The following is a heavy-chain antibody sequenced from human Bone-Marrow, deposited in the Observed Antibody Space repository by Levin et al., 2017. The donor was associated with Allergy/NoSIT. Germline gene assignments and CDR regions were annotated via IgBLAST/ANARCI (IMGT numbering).Heavy chain of an antibody. Sequence: SVKVSCKASGGSFSSYPISWVRQAPGQGPEWMGGITPMYGTADYAQKFKGRVTITADESTSTAYMELSSLRSEDTAVYYCARESGTDCTETTCAPRNYCYFDLWGRGTLVTVSS. CDR1: GGSFSSYP. J-gene: IGHJ2*01. V-gene: IGHV1-69*13. CDR3: ARESGTDCTETTCAPRNYCYFDL. D-gene: IGHD2-8*02. CDR2: ITPMYGTA.